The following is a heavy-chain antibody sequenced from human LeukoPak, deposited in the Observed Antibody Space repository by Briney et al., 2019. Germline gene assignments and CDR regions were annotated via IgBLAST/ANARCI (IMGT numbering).Heavy chain of an antibody. CDR1: EFTFSNYA. CDR2: ISTGDEI. V-gene: IGHV3-53*01. CDR3: ATSQGPGNHWFDP. Sequence: GGSMRLSCVASEFTFSNYAMNWVRQAPGKGLEWVSVISTGDEIHYAESVRGRFTISRDSSSNTLSLHMNSLRVEDTAIYYCATSQGPGNHWFDPWGQGTLVTVSS. J-gene: IGHJ5*02.